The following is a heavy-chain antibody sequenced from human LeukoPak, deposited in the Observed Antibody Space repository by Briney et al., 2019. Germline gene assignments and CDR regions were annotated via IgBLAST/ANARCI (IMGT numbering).Heavy chain of an antibody. V-gene: IGHV3-33*01. CDR1: AFTVRNYA. Sequence: GTSLRLSCAGSAFTVRNYAIHWVRQAPGKGLEWVAVIWYDGSEKNYAESVKGRLNLSRDNSKNTLYLQLDSLRAEDTSVYYCARGYSRKFDFWGQGTLVTVSS. CDR2: IWYDGSEK. CDR3: ARGYSRKFDF. D-gene: IGHD2-15*01. J-gene: IGHJ4*02.